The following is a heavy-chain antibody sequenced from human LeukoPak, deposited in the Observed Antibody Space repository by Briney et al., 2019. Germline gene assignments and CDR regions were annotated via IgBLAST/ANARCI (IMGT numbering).Heavy chain of an antibody. CDR2: IKQDGSEK. CDR3: ARDYYGSGSYYSRYYMDV. J-gene: IGHJ6*03. V-gene: IGHV3-7*01. CDR1: GFTFSSYW. D-gene: IGHD3-10*01. Sequence: GGSLRLSCAASGFTFSSYWMSWVRQAPGKGLEWVANIKQDGSEKYYVDSVKGRFTISRDNAKNSLYLQMNSLRVEDTAVYYCARDYYGSGSYYSRYYMDVWGKGTTVTVSS.